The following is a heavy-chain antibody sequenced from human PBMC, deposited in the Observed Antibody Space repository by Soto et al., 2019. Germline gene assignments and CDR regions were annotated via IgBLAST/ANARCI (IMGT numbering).Heavy chain of an antibody. J-gene: IGHJ4*02. Sequence: EVQLVESGGGLVQPGGSLKLSCAVSGFTFSGSAMHWVRQASGKGLEWVGRIRSKSNSYATAYAASVKGRFTISRDDSKTTAYLQRNSLKTEDTAVYYCTRGYGASVRDYWGQGTLVTVSS. CDR2: IRSKSNSYAT. CDR1: GFTFSGSA. V-gene: IGHV3-73*01. D-gene: IGHD4-17*01. CDR3: TRGYGASVRDY.